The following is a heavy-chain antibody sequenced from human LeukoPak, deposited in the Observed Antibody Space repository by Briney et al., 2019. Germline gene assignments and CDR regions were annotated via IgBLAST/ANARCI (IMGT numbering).Heavy chain of an antibody. CDR3: AVSLLGSIVVVPAAIPEAFDI. J-gene: IGHJ3*02. D-gene: IGHD2-2*02. Sequence: GESLKISCKGSGYSFTSYWIGWVRQMPGKGLEWMGIIYTGDSDTRYSPSFQGQITISADKSISTAYLQWSSLKASETAMYYCAVSLLGSIVVVPAAIPEAFDIWGQGTMVTVSS. CDR1: GYSFTSYW. CDR2: IYTGDSDT. V-gene: IGHV5-51*01.